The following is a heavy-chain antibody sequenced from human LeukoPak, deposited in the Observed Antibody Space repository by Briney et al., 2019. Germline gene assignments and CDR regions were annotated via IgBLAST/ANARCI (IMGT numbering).Heavy chain of an antibody. V-gene: IGHV1-69*13. CDR3: ARHAPPDNYFDC. D-gene: IGHD3-9*01. Sequence: GASVTVSCKASGGTFSSYAISWVRQAPGQGLEWMGEIIPIFGTANYAQKFQGRVTITADESTSTAYMELSSLRSEGTAVYYCARHAPPDNYFDCWGQGTLVTVSS. CDR1: GGTFSSYA. J-gene: IGHJ4*02. CDR2: IIPIFGTA.